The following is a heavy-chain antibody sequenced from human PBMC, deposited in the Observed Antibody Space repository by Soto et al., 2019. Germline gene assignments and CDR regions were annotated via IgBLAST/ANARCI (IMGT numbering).Heavy chain of an antibody. D-gene: IGHD4-4*01. CDR3: AKSLVTTLTYNWYCDL. CDR2: IAGSGAST. J-gene: IGHJ2*01. CDR1: GFTLSSYA. V-gene: IGHV3-23*01. Sequence: PGGSLRLSCAASGFTLSSYAMTWVRQAPGMGLEWVSGIAGSGASTFYADSVKGRFSISRDKNTLFLQMNSLRADDTAVYYCAKSLVTTLTYNWYCDLWGRGTRGTVS.